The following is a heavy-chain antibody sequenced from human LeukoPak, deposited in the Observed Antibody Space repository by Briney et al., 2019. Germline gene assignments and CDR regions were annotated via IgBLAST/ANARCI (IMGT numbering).Heavy chain of an antibody. D-gene: IGHD3-16*01. Sequence: AASVKVSCKASGYTFTGYYMHWVRQAPGQGLEWMRWINPKNGGANYAPSFQGRVTMTRDRSISTVYMELTRLTSDDTAVYYCARASFWESPINWFDPWGQGTLVTVSS. J-gene: IGHJ5*02. CDR2: INPKNGGA. V-gene: IGHV1-2*07. CDR1: GYTFTGYY. CDR3: ARASFWESPINWFDP.